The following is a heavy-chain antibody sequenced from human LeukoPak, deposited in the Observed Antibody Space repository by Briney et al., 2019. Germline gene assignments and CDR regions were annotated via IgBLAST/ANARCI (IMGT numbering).Heavy chain of an antibody. J-gene: IGHJ3*02. Sequence: ASVKVSCKSSGYTFTSYYMYWVRQAPGQGLEWVALINPSGGSTNYAQKFQGRVTMTRDMSTSTAYMELRSLRSDDTAVYYCAVPYYYDSSGYDAFDIWGQGTMVTVSS. CDR2: INPSGGST. D-gene: IGHD3-22*01. CDR3: AVPYYYDSSGYDAFDI. V-gene: IGHV1-46*01. CDR1: GYTFTSYY.